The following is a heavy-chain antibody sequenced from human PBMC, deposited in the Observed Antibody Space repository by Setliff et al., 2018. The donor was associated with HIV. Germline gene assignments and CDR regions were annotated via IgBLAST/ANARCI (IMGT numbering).Heavy chain of an antibody. CDR2: IYTTGTT. Sequence: NPSETLSLTCTVSGDSISSGSYYWSWIRQPAGKGLEWIGRIYTTGTTDYNPSLKTRVSMSIDTSKNHFSLKLSSVTAADTAVYYCARGRQLYYYYMDVWGKGTTVTVS. D-gene: IGHD6-13*01. CDR3: ARGRQLYYYYMDV. CDR1: GDSISSGSYY. V-gene: IGHV4-61*02. J-gene: IGHJ6*03.